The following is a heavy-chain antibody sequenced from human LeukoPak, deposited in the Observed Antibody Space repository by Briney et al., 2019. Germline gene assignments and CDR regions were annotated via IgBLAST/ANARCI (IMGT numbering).Heavy chain of an antibody. V-gene: IGHV3-21*06. CDR1: GFTFSTYS. D-gene: IGHD2-2*01. CDR2: SSTSRNYK. Sequence: PGGSLRLSCAASGFTFSTYSINWVRQAPGKGLEWVSSSSTSRNYKYYADSVKGRFTISRDNARNSLYLQMNSLRAEDTAVYFCAREVTVVLPVPSWHFDFWGRGTLVTVSS. J-gene: IGHJ2*01. CDR3: AREVTVVLPVPSWHFDF.